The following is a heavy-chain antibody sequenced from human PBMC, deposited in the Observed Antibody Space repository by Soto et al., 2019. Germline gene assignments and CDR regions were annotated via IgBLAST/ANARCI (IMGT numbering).Heavy chain of an antibody. Sequence: EVQLLESGGGLVQPWGSLRLSCAASGFTFSSYAMSWVRQAPGKGLEWVSGISGGGDSTYYADSVKGRFTISRDNSRNTLYLPVKSLRPQGTAIYFCATHRGAAPPRGVDYWGQGTLVTVSS. D-gene: IGHD2-15*01. J-gene: IGHJ4*02. CDR3: ATHRGAAPPRGVDY. CDR2: ISGGGDST. V-gene: IGHV3-23*01. CDR1: GFTFSSYA.